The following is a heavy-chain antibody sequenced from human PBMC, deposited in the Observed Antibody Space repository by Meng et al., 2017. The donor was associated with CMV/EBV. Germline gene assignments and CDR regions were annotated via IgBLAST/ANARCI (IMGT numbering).Heavy chain of an antibody. CDR1: GFTFSSYG. Sequence: GETLKISCAASGFTFSSYGMHWVRQAPGKGLEWVAFIRYDGSNKYYADSVKGRFTISRDNSKNTLYLQMNSLRAEDTAVYYCAKASMDYSNYARYFDYWGQGTLVTVSS. CDR3: AKASMDYSNYARYFDY. J-gene: IGHJ4*02. V-gene: IGHV3-30*02. D-gene: IGHD4-11*01. CDR2: IRYDGSNK.